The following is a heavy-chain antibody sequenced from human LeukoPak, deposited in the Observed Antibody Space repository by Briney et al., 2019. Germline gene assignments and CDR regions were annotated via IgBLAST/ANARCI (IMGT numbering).Heavy chain of an antibody. V-gene: IGHV4-30-2*01. CDR2: IYYSGST. Sequence: SQTLSLTCAVSGGSISSGGYSWSWIRQPPGKGLEWIGYIYYSGSTNYNPSPKSRVTISVDTSKNQFSLKLSSVTAADTAVYYCARGETGSSGYYYHNWGQGTLVTVSS. D-gene: IGHD3-22*01. CDR1: GGSISSGGYS. CDR3: ARGETGSSGYYYHN. J-gene: IGHJ4*02.